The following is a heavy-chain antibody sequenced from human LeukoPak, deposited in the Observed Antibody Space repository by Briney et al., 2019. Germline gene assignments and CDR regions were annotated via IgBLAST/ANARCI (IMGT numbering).Heavy chain of an antibody. CDR3: ARGLTSLNWFDP. CDR1: GGSISSGGYS. D-gene: IGHD4/OR15-4a*01. Sequence: PSETLSLTCAVSGGSISSGGYSWSWIRQPPGKGLERIGYIYHSGSTYYNPSLKSRVTISVDRSKNQFSLKLSSVTAADTAVYYCARGLTSLNWFDPWGQGTLVTVSS. J-gene: IGHJ5*02. CDR2: IYHSGST. V-gene: IGHV4-30-2*01.